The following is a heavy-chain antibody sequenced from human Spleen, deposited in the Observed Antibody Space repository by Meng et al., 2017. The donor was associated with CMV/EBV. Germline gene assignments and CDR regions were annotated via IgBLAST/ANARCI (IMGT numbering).Heavy chain of an antibody. D-gene: IGHD6-6*01. CDR1: FTDYY. CDR3: AREGPGSSIAAPRGDNWFDP. CDR2: INSDSGGS. V-gene: IGHV1-2*07. Sequence: FTDYYIHWVRQAPGQGLEWMGWINSDSGGSNSAHKFQGRVTMTRDTSINTVYMELSRLRSDDTAVYYCAREGPGSSIAAPRGDNWFDPWGQGTLVTVSS. J-gene: IGHJ5*02.